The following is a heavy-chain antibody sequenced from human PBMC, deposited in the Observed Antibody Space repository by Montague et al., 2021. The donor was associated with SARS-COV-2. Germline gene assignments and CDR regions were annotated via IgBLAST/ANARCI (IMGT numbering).Heavy chain of an antibody. CDR2: IYYSGTT. D-gene: IGHD3-10*01. V-gene: IGHV4-39*02. Sequence: SETLSLTCSVSSGSIISSGYYWGWIRQPPGKELEWIGNIYYSGTTYYNPSLQSRGTISVDTSKNHLSLRLSPVTAADTAVYFCARGMLRGVTTPFDYWGQGSQVTVSS. CDR3: ARGMLRGVTTPFDY. CDR1: SGSIISSGYY. J-gene: IGHJ4*02.